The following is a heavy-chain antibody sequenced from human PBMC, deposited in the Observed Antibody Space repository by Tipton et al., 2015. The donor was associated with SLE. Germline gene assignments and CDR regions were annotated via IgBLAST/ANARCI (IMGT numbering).Heavy chain of an antibody. CDR1: GFTFRSYN. CDR2: ISGSGAST. V-gene: IGHV3-23*01. Sequence: SLRLSCAASGFTFRSYNMNWVRQAPGQGLEWVSAISGSGASTYYADSVKGRFTISRDNSKNTVSLQMNSLRAEDTAVYYCANNFWTAHDYWGQGTLVAVSS. D-gene: IGHD3/OR15-3a*01. J-gene: IGHJ4*02. CDR3: ANNFWTAHDY.